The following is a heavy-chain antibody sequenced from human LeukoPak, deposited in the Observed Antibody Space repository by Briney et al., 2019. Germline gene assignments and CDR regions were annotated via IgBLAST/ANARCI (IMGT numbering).Heavy chain of an antibody. D-gene: IGHD2-2*01. CDR2: IYPGDSDT. J-gene: IGHJ3*02. CDR3: ASHTGYCSSMSCFHAFDI. CDR1: GYSVTSYW. V-gene: IGHV5-51*01. Sequence: GESLKISCKGSGYSVTSYWIGWVRQMPGRGLEWMGIIYPGDSDTRYSPSFQGQVTISADKSISTAYLQWSSLKASDTAMYYCASHTGYCSSMSCFHAFDIWGQGTMVTVSS.